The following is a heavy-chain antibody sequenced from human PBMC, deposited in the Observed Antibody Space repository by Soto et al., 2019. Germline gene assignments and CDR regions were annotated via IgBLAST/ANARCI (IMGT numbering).Heavy chain of an antibody. D-gene: IGHD4-17*01. Sequence: QVQLVESGGGLVKPGGSLRLSCAASGFTFSDYYMSWIRQAPGKGLEWVSYISSSGSTIYYADSVKGRFTISRDNAXNXXYLQMNSLRAEDTAVYYCARVMDGDYVPTWWYFDLWGRGTLVTVSS. J-gene: IGHJ2*01. CDR1: GFTFSDYY. CDR2: ISSSGSTI. V-gene: IGHV3-11*01. CDR3: ARVMDGDYVPTWWYFDL.